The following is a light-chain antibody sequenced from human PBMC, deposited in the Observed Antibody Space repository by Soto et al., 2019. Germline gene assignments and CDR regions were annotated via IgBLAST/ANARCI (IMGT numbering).Light chain of an antibody. J-gene: IGKJ3*01. CDR2: GAS. V-gene: IGKV3-20*01. CDR3: QQYGSSPLT. Sequence: EIVLTQSPGTLSLSSGERATLSCRASQSVSSSYLAWYQQKPGQAPRLLIYGASSRATGIPDRFSGSGSGTDFTLTISRLEPEDFAVYYCQQYGSSPLTFGPGTKVDIK. CDR1: QSVSSSY.